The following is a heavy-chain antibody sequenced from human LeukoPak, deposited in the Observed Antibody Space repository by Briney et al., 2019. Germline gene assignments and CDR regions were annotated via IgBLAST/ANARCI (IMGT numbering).Heavy chain of an antibody. CDR2: IYHSGRT. D-gene: IGHD1-14*01. CDR1: GGSISSGGYY. CDR3: AKATTREGVDY. Sequence: SETLSLTCTASGGSISSGGYYWSWIWQPPGKGLEWIGYIYHSGRTYYSPSLKSRVTISVDRSKNQFSLKVSSVTAADTAVFFCAKATTREGVDYWGQGTLVTVSS. V-gene: IGHV4-30-2*01. J-gene: IGHJ4*02.